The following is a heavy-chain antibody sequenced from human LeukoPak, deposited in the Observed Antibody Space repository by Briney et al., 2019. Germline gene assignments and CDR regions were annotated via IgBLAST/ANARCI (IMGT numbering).Heavy chain of an antibody. V-gene: IGHV4-30-4*01. CDR2: IYYSGST. J-gene: IGHJ4*02. CDR1: GGSLSSGDYY. D-gene: IGHD2-2*01. Sequence: SETLSLTCTVSGGSLSSGDYYWSWIRQPPGKGLEWIGYIYYSGSTYYNPSLKSRVTITVDTSKNQFSLKLSSVTAADTAVYYCARVRNQLLSFDYWGQGTLVTVSS. CDR3: ARVRNQLLSFDY.